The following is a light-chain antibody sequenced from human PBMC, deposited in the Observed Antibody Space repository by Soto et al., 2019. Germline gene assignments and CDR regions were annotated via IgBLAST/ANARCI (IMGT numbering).Light chain of an antibody. V-gene: IGKV1-5*03. CDR3: QQYDGYSAIT. Sequence: DIRLTQSPSTLSASVGDRVTITCRASQSISDRLAWYQQKSGKAPRLLIYRASSLENGVPSRFSGSGSGTEFTLTISSLQPDDFATDDCQQYDGYSAITFGQGTKLDI. CDR2: RAS. J-gene: IGKJ2*01. CDR1: QSISDR.